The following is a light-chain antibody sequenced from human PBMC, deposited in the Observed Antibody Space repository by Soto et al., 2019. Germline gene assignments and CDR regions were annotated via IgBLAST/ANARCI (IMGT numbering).Light chain of an antibody. CDR2: GNS. CDR1: SSNIGAGYD. Sequence: QSVLTQPPSVSGAPGQRVTISCTGSSSNIGAGYDVYWYQHLPGTAPKLLIYGNSNRPSGVPDRFSGSKSGTSASLAITGLQAEDEADYYCQSYDSSLSAPYVFGTGTKVTVL. CDR3: QSYDSSLSAPYV. J-gene: IGLJ1*01. V-gene: IGLV1-40*01.